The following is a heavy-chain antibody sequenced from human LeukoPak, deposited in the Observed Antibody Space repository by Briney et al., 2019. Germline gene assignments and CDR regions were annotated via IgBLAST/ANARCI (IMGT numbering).Heavy chain of an antibody. CDR3: ARTRGGSGWYRLFRV. CDR1: GGSFSGYY. D-gene: IGHD6-19*01. Sequence: SETLSLTCAVYGGSFSGYYWSWIRQPPGKGLEWIGEINHSGSTNYNPSLKSRVTISVDTSKNQFSLKLSSVTAADTAVYYCARTRGGSGWYRLFRVWGQGTLATVSS. J-gene: IGHJ4*02. V-gene: IGHV4-34*01. CDR2: INHSGST.